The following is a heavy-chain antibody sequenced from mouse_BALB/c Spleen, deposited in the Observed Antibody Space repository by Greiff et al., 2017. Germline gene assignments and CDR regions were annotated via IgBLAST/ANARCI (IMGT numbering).Heavy chain of an antibody. CDR2: ILPGSGST. V-gene: IGHV1-9*01. CDR3: ARLTTATYVDY. CDR1: GYTFSSYW. J-gene: IGHJ2*01. D-gene: IGHD1-2*01. Sequence: QVQLKESGAELMKPGASVKISCKATGYTFSSYWIEWVKQRPGHGLEWIGEILPGSGSTNYNEKFKGKATFTADTSSNTAYMQLSSLTSEDSAVYYCARLTTATYVDYWGQGTTLTVSS.